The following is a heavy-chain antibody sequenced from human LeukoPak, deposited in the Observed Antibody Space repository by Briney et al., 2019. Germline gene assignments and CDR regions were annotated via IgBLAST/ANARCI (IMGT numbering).Heavy chain of an antibody. V-gene: IGHV3-23*01. CDR1: VFTFSRYA. CDR3: AQQIAQGVVPGWRGY. J-gene: IGHJ4*02. Sequence: GRSLRLSCASSVFTFSRYAMSWVRQAPGNGLEWVSAFSVSGGSTYYADTLKGRFTISRHNTKNTLYLQMNSLRAEDTAVYYSAQQIAQGVVPGWRGYWGQGTPVTASS. D-gene: IGHD6-19*01. CDR2: FSVSGGST.